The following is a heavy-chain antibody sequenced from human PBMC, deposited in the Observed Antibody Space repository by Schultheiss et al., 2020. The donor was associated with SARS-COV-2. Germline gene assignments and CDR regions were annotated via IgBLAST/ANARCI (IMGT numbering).Heavy chain of an antibody. D-gene: IGHD3-22*01. CDR3: TRDHYDSSGQTSPDGVDV. CDR2: IIPILNLA. CDR1: SNTFNTYG. Sequence: SVKVSCKTPSNTFNTYGVTWVRQAPGQGLEWMGRIIPILNLASYQQKFQGRVTITADKATSTAYMELSSLRSEDTAVYYCTRDHYDSSGQTSPDGVDVWGQGTMVTVSS. V-gene: IGHV1-69*04. J-gene: IGHJ3*01.